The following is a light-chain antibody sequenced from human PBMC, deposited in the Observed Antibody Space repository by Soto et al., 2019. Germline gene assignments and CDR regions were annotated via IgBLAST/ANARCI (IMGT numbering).Light chain of an antibody. CDR1: QSIDSW. CDR2: KAS. Sequence: DIQMTQSPSTLSASVGDRVTITCRASQSIDSWLAWYQQKPGKAPKLLIYKASTLASGVSSKFSGSGSGTEFTLTISSLQPDDFATYYCQHYNSYSTFGGGTKVEIK. CDR3: QHYNSYST. V-gene: IGKV1-5*03. J-gene: IGKJ4*01.